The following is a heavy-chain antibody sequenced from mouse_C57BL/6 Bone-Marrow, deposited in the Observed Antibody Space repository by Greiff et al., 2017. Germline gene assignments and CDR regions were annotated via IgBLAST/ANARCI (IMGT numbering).Heavy chain of an antibody. CDR3: ARHTMITAWFAY. CDR2: ISSGGSYT. Sequence: EVQGVESGGDLVKPGGSLTLSCAASGFTFSSYGMSWVRQTPDKRLEWVATISSGGSYTYYPDSVKGRFTISRDNAKNTLDLQMSSLKSEDTAMYYCARHTMITAWFAYWGQGTLVTVSA. V-gene: IGHV5-6*01. D-gene: IGHD2-4*01. J-gene: IGHJ3*01. CDR1: GFTFSSYG.